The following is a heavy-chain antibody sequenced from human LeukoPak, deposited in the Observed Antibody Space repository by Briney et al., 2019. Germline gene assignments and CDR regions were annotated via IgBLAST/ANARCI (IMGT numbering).Heavy chain of an antibody. CDR2: IYYSGST. CDR3: ATYSSSWRSYYFDY. CDR1: GGSISTYY. J-gene: IGHJ4*02. Sequence: SETLSLTCTLSGGSISTYYWSWVRQPPGKGLEWIGYIYYSGSTNYNPSLKSRVTISVDTSKNQFSLKLSSVTAADTAVYYCATYSSSWRSYYFDYWGQGIQVTVSS. V-gene: IGHV4-59*01. D-gene: IGHD6-13*01.